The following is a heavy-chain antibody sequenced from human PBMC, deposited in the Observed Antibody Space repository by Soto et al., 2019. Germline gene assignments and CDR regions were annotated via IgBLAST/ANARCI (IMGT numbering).Heavy chain of an antibody. J-gene: IGHJ5*02. V-gene: IGHV4-30-4*01. D-gene: IGHD2-15*01. CDR1: GGSISSGYYY. CDR2: IYYSGST. CDR3: ARGRKGGSCSLP. Sequence: QVQLQESGPGLVKTSQTLSLTCTVSGGSISSGYYYWSWIRQPPWKGLEWLGYIYYSGSTYYNPSLKSRVTISVDTSKNQFSLKLSSVTAADTAVYYCARGRKGGSCSLPWGQGTLVTVSS.